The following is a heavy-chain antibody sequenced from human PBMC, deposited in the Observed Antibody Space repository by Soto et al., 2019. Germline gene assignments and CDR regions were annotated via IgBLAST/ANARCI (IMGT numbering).Heavy chain of an antibody. CDR2: IYYSGST. CDR1: GRSVSTCTYY. Sequence: PSPTCTVSGRSVSTCTYYWSWVRQRPGTGLEWIGYIYYSGSTNDNPSLKSRVTISVDTSKNQFSLKLSSVTAADTAVYYCARDGRGGYYEYYYYYRMDVWGQAITVT. J-gene: IGHJ6*02. D-gene: IGHD3-3*01. CDR3: ARDGRGGYYEYYYYYRMDV. V-gene: IGHV4-61*01.